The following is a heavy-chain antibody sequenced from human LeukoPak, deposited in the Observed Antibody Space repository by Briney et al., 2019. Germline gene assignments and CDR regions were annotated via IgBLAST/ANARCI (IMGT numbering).Heavy chain of an antibody. V-gene: IGHV3-73*01. CDR3: TTYRSGHY. CDR1: GFIFSGSD. Sequence: GGSLRLSCAASGFIFSGSDVHWVRQASAKGLEWVGRITTKANNYATVYAASVKGRFTISRDDSENTAYLQMGSLETEDTAVYYCTTYRSGHYWGQGTLVTVSS. D-gene: IGHD6-19*01. J-gene: IGHJ4*02. CDR2: ITTKANNYAT.